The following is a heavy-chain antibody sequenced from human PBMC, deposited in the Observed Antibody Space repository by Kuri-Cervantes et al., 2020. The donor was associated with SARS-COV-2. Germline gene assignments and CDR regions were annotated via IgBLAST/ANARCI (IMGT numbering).Heavy chain of an antibody. CDR2: INPNSGGT. J-gene: IGHJ4*02. CDR1: GYNFTGYF. CDR3: CSKHFDY. V-gene: IGHV1-2*02. D-gene: IGHD3-10*02. Sequence: ASVKVSCKASGYNFTGYFIHWVRQAPGQGLEWMGWINPNSGGTNYAQKFQGRVTMTRDTSISTAYMELSRLRSDDTAVYYCCSKHFDYWGQGTLVTVSS.